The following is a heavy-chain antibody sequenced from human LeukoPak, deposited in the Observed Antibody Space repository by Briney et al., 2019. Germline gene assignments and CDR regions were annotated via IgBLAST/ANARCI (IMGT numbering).Heavy chain of an antibody. CDR2: INPNSGGT. CDR1: GYTFTDYY. CDR3: AACSGGSCYSDAFDI. J-gene: IGHJ3*02. V-gene: IGHV1-2*02. Sequence: ASVTVSCKASGYTFTDYYMHWVRQAPGQGLEWMGWINPNSGGTNYAQKFQGRVTMTRDTSISTAYMELSRLRSDDTAVYYCAACSGGSCYSDAFDIWGQGTMVTVSS. D-gene: IGHD2-15*01.